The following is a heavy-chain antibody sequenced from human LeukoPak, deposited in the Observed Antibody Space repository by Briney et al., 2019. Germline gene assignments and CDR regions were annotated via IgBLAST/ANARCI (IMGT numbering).Heavy chain of an antibody. D-gene: IGHD6-19*01. Sequence: ASVKVSCKASGGTFSSYAISWVRQAPGQGLEWMGRIIPILGIANYAQKFQGRVTITADESTSTAYMELSSLRSEDTAVYYCAREEGYSSGWYSGYFDYWGQGTLVTVSS. J-gene: IGHJ4*02. V-gene: IGHV1-69*04. CDR3: AREEGYSSGWYSGYFDY. CDR1: GGTFSSYA. CDR2: IIPILGIA.